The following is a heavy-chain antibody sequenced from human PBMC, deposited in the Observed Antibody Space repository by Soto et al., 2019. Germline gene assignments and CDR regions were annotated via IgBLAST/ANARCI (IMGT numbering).Heavy chain of an antibody. V-gene: IGHV5-10-1*01. CDR1: GYSFTSYW. CDR3: ARQIYDSDTGPNFQYYFDS. D-gene: IGHD3-22*01. CDR2: IDPSDSQT. J-gene: IGHJ4*02. Sequence: GESLTISYKVSGYSFTSYWIGWVRQMPGKGLEWMGRIDPSDSQTYYSPSFRGHVTISVTKSITTVFLQWSSLRASDTAMYYCARQIYDSDTGPNFQYYFDSWGQGTPVTVSS.